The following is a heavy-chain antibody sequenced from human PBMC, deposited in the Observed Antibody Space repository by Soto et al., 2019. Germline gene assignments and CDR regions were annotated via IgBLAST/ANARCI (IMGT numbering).Heavy chain of an antibody. CDR2: IVVGSGNT. J-gene: IGHJ6*02. CDR1: GFTFTSSA. CDR3: AAIPIAAAGIVDV. D-gene: IGHD6-13*01. Sequence: SVKVSCKASGFTFTSSAVQWVRQARGQRLEWIGWIVVGSGNTNYAQKFQERVTITRDMSTSTAYMELSSLRSEDTAVYYCAAIPIAAAGIVDVWGQGTTVTVSS. V-gene: IGHV1-58*01.